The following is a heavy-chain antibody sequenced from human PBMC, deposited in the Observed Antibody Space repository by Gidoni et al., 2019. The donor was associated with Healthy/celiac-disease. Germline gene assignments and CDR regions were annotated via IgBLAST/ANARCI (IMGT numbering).Heavy chain of an antibody. V-gene: IGHV3-23*01. CDR3: AKAKSVTYSSSWFYYYYMDV. J-gene: IGHJ6*03. D-gene: IGHD6-13*01. CDR1: GFTFSSYA. CDR2: ISGSGGST. Sequence: EVQLLESGGGLVQPGGSLRLSCAASGFTFSSYAMRWVRQAPGKGLEWVSSISGSGGSTYYAYSVKGRFTISRDNSKNTLYLQMNSLRAEDTAVYYCAKAKSVTYSSSWFYYYYMDVWGKGTTVTVSS.